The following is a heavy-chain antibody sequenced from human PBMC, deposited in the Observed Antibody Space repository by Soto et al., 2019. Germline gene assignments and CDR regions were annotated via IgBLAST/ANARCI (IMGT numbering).Heavy chain of an antibody. J-gene: IGHJ6*02. CDR3: ARDRVTGTHAPYCYYGMYV. V-gene: IGHV1-69*13. CDR2: IIPIFGTA. CDR1: GCTFSSYA. D-gene: IGHD1-1*01. Sequence: SVKVSCKASGCTFSSYAISWVRQAPGQGLEWMGGIIPIFGTANYAQKFQGRVTITADESTSTAYMELSSLRSEDTAVYYCARDRVTGTHAPYCYYGMYVWGQGTTVTVSS.